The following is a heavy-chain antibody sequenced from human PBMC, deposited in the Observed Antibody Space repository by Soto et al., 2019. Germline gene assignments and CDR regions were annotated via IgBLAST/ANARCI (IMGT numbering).Heavy chain of an antibody. Sequence: QVTLKESGPVLVNPTETLTLTCTVSGFSLSNVRMGVAWIRQPPGKALEWLAHIFSNDEESYTTSLRSRLTISRDTFTRQVVLTMTNMDPVDTATYYCARIERYSTYVYFDYWGQGAPVTVSS. CDR3: ARIERYSTYVYFDY. V-gene: IGHV2-26*01. CDR2: IFSNDEE. CDR1: GFSLSNVRMG. D-gene: IGHD5-12*01. J-gene: IGHJ4*02.